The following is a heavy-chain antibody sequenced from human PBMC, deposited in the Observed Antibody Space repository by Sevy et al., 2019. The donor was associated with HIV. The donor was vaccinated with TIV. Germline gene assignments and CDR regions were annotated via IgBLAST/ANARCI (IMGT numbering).Heavy chain of an antibody. V-gene: IGHV3-15*01. D-gene: IGHD3-16*01. CDR2: VKSKTDGGTT. Sequence: GGSLRLSCAASGFTFSNAWMSWVRQAPGKGLEWVGHVKSKTDGGTTDNPAPVRGRFTASRDYSKNMPNLQMNGLKTDDTAVYYCTTGGSLFQHWGQGTLVTVSS. CDR3: TTGGSLFQH. CDR1: GFTFSNAW. J-gene: IGHJ1*01.